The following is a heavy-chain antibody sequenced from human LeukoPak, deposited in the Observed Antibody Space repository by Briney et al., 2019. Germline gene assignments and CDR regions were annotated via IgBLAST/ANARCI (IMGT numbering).Heavy chain of an antibody. CDR2: INPNSGGT. CDR3: AREMREPHDAFDI. V-gene: IGHV1-2*02. CDR1: GYTFTGYY. Sequence: ASVKVSCKASGYTFTGYYMHWVRQAPGQGLEWMGWINPNSGGTNYAQKFQGRVTMTRDTSISTAYMRLSRLGSDDTAVYYCAREMREPHDAFDIWGQGTMVTVSS. J-gene: IGHJ3*02. D-gene: IGHD1-14*01.